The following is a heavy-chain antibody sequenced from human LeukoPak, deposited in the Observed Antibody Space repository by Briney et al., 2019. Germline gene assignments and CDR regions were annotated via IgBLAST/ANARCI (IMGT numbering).Heavy chain of an antibody. CDR1: GGSISSYY. Sequence: SETQSLTCTVSGGSISSYYWSWIRQPPGKGLEWIGYIYYSGSTNYNPSLKSRVTISVDTSKNQFSLKLSSVTAADTAVYYCARYYDSSEIFDYWGQGTLVTVSS. CDR3: ARYYDSSEIFDY. V-gene: IGHV4-59*01. CDR2: IYYSGST. J-gene: IGHJ4*02. D-gene: IGHD3-22*01.